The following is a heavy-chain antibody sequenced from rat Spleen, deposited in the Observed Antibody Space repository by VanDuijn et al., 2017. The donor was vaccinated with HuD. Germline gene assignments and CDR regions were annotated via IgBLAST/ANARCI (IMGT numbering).Heavy chain of an antibody. CDR1: GFTFRNYD. V-gene: IGHV5-25*01. J-gene: IGHJ4*01. D-gene: IGHD4-3*01. CDR3: ARHNSGYGVMDA. Sequence: EVQVVESGGGLVQPGRSMKLSCAASGFTFRNYDLAWVRQAPTRGLEWVASISPSGGSTYYRDSVKGRFTISRDNAKSTLYLQMDSLRSEDTATYYCARHNSGYGVMDAWGQGASVTVSS. CDR2: ISPSGGST.